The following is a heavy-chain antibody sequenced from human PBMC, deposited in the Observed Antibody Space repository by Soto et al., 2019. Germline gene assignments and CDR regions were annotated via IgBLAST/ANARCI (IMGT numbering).Heavy chain of an antibody. CDR2: INGDGSST. D-gene: IGHD4-17*01. CDR1: GFTFSSYW. CDR3: ARGGYRDYARGLDY. V-gene: IGHV3-74*03. Sequence: EVQLVESGGGLVQPGGSLRLSCAASGFTFSSYWMHWVRQAPGTGLVWVSRINGDGSSTTYADSVKGRFAISRDNAKNTLYLPGNSLRAEDTAVYYGARGGYRDYARGLDYWGQGTLVTVSA. J-gene: IGHJ4*02.